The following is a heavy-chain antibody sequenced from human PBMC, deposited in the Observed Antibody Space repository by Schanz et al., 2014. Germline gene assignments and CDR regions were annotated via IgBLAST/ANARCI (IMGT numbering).Heavy chain of an antibody. J-gene: IGHJ4*02. CDR2: ISGSGGST. D-gene: IGHD3-22*01. Sequence: EADLVESGGGLIQRGESLRLSCAASGFTFSTYAMSWVRQAPGKGLEWVSAISGSGGSTNYADSVKGRFTISRDNSKNTLYLQMNSLRAEDTAVYYCAKDPSHGDYDYYFDYWGQGTLVTVSS. CDR3: AKDPSHGDYDYYFDY. CDR1: GFTFSTYA. V-gene: IGHV3-23*04.